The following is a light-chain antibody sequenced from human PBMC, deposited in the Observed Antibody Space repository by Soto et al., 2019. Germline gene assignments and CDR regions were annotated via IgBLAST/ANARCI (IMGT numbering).Light chain of an antibody. V-gene: IGKV3-15*01. CDR2: GAS. J-gene: IGKJ4*01. CDR1: QSVSSN. CDR3: QQYDNWPPLT. Sequence: PGERATLSCRASQSVSSNLAWYQQKPGQAPRLLIYGASTRATGVPARFSGSGSGTEFTLTISTLQSEDFAVYYCQQYDNWPPLTFGGGTKVDIK.